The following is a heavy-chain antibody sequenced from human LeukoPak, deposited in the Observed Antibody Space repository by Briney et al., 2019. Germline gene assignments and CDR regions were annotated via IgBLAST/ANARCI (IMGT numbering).Heavy chain of an antibody. J-gene: IGHJ1*01. CDR1: GGFISSSSYY. Sequence: SETLSLTCTVSGGFISSSSYYWGWIRQPPGKGLERIGDIYYSGRTYYNPSLRSRVSISLDTSMNHFSLTLSPVTAADTAVYYCARRRYYDSTGYFDWGRGSLVIVSS. V-gene: IGHV4-39*02. CDR2: IYYSGRT. D-gene: IGHD3-22*01. CDR3: ARRRYYDSTGYFD.